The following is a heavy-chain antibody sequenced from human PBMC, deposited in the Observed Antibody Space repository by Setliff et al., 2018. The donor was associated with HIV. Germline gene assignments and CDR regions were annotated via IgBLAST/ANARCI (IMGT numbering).Heavy chain of an antibody. D-gene: IGHD2-2*01. J-gene: IGHJ6*02. V-gene: IGHV1-2*02. CDR1: GYTFTGYY. CDR3: ARERGYCSSTSCYAPYYYYGMDV. CDR2: INPNRGGT. Sequence: ASVKVSCKASGYTFTGYYMHWVRQAPGQGLEWMGWINPNRGGTTYAPKFQGRVTMNRDTSISTAYMEVSRLRSDDTAVYYCARERGYCSSTSCYAPYYYYGMDVWGQGTTVTVSS.